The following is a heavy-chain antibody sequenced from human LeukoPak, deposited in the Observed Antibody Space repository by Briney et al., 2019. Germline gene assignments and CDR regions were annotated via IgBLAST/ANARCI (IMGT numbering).Heavy chain of an antibody. D-gene: IGHD2-2*01. J-gene: IGHJ4*02. CDR1: GFTLSNHA. Sequence: GGSLRLSCVASGFTLSNHAMTWVRQAPGKGLEWVSAISGSGGSSYYADSVKGRFTISRDTSKNTLYLLMNSLRVEDTALYYCAKDQGYACSTANCYPDYWGQGTLVTVSS. CDR2: ISGSGGSS. CDR3: AKDQGYACSTANCYPDY. V-gene: IGHV3-23*01.